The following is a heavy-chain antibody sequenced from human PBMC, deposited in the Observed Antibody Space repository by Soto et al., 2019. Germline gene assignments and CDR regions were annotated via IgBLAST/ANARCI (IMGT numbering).Heavy chain of an antibody. CDR3: ARLLWLDYYFDY. CDR1: GGSISSYY. Sequence: SETLSLTCTVSGGSISSYYWSWIRQPPGKGLEWIGYIYYSGSTNYNPSLKSRVTISVDTSKNQFSLKLSSVTAADTAVYYCARLLWLDYYFDYWGQGTLVTVSS. V-gene: IGHV4-59*01. D-gene: IGHD6-19*01. J-gene: IGHJ4*02. CDR2: IYYSGST.